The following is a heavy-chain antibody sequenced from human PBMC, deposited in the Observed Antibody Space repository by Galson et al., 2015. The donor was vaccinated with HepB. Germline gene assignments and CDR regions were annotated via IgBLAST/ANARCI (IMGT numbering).Heavy chain of an antibody. CDR2: IRSKAYGGTT. Sequence: SLRLSCAASGFTFGDYAMSWFRQAPGKGLEWVGFIRSKAYGGTTEYAASVKGRFTISRDDSKSIAYLQMNSLKTEDTAVYYCTRKWREWELPQSYGIKPSFDYWGQGTLVTVSS. CDR1: GFTFGDYA. J-gene: IGHJ4*02. V-gene: IGHV3-49*03. CDR3: TRKWREWELPQSYGIKPSFDY. D-gene: IGHD1-26*01.